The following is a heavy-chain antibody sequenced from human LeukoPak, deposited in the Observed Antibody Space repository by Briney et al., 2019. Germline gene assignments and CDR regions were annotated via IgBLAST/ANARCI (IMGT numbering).Heavy chain of an antibody. CDR1: GFTFSSHA. V-gene: IGHV3-23*01. J-gene: IGHJ3*02. D-gene: IGHD3-10*01. CDR2: IGGSGKNT. Sequence: PGGSLRLSCAASGFTFSSHAMSWVRQAPGKGLEWVSSIGGSGKNTIYVDAVKGRFTISRDNSKDTLYLQMNSLRAEDTAVYYCARVSTLFKEPRGAFDIWGQGTMVTVSS. CDR3: ARVSTLFKEPRGAFDI.